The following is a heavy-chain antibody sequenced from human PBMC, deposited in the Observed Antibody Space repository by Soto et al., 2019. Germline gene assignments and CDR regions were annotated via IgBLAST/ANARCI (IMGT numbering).Heavy chain of an antibody. J-gene: IGHJ3*02. CDR1: GGSISSGDYY. D-gene: IGHD2-2*01. Sequence: SETLSLTCTVSGGSISSGDYYWSWIRQPPGKGLEWIGYIYYSGSTYYNPSLKSRVTISVDTSKNQFSLKLSSVTAADTAVYYCARLLVDRDAFDIWGQGTMVTVSS. CDR3: ARLLVDRDAFDI. CDR2: IYYSGST. V-gene: IGHV4-30-4*01.